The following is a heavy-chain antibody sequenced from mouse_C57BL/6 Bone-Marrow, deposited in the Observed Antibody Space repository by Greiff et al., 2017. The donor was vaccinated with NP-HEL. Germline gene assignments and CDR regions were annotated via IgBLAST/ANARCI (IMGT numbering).Heavy chain of an antibody. Sequence: EVQLVESGEGLVKPGGSLKLSCAASGFTFSSYAMSWVRQTPEKRLEWVAYISSGGDYIYYADTVKGRFTISRDNARNTLYLQMSSLKSEDTAMYYCTRERQLWSYFDYWGQGTTLTVSS. D-gene: IGHD6-1*01. CDR1: GFTFSSYA. CDR2: ISSGGDYI. CDR3: TRERQLWSYFDY. V-gene: IGHV5-9-1*02. J-gene: IGHJ2*01.